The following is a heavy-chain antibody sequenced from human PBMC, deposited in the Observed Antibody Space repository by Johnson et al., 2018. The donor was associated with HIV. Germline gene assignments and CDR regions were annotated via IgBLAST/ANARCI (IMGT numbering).Heavy chain of an antibody. J-gene: IGHJ3*02. CDR2: IKQDGSEK. V-gene: IGHV3-7*01. Sequence: VQLVESGGGLVQPGGSLRLSCAASGFTFSRYWMSWVRQAPGKGLEWVANIKQDGSEKSYVDSVKGRFTISRDNAKNSLYLQMNSLRAEDTAVYYCTGGWYNLSAFDIWGQGTMVTVSS. CDR1: GFTFSRYW. D-gene: IGHD6-19*01. CDR3: TGGWYNLSAFDI.